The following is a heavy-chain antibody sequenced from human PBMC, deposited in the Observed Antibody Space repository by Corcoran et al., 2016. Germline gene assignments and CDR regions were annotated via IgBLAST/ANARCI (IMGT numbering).Heavy chain of an antibody. D-gene: IGHD5-12*01. V-gene: IGHV1-69*01. CDR1: GGTFSSYA. CDR2: IIPIFGTA. J-gene: IGHJ4*02. Sequence: QVQLVQSGAEVKKPGSSVKVSCKASGGTFSSYAISWVRQAPGQGLEWMGGIIPIFGTANYAQKFQGRVTITADESTSTAYMELSSLSSEDTAVYYRARGRLRGYSGYDSGADFDYWGQGTLVTVSS. CDR3: ARGRLRGYSGYDSGADFDY.